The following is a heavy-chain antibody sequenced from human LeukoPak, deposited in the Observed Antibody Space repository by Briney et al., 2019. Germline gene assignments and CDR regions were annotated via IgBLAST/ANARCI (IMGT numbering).Heavy chain of an antibody. CDR2: INPNSGGT. Sequence: ASVKVSCKASGYTFTGYYMHWVRQAPGQGLEWMGWINPNSGGTNYAQKFQGRVTMTRDTSISTAYMELSSLRSEDTAVYYCATAPSGPLVTNWFDPWGQGTLVTVSS. J-gene: IGHJ5*02. CDR3: ATAPSGPLVTNWFDP. V-gene: IGHV1-2*02. D-gene: IGHD1-26*01. CDR1: GYTFTGYY.